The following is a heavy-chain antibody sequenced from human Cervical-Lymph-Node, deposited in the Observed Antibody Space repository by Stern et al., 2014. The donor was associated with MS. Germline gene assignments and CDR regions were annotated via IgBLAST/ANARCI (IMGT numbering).Heavy chain of an antibody. J-gene: IGHJ3*01. D-gene: IGHD6-19*01. CDR2: IYTSGST. CDR3: ASQWVADGLKY. CDR1: GASVSRGSYY. Sequence: QVQLGQSGPGLVKPSETLSLSCTVSGASVSRGSYYWTWIRQPAGTGLEWIGYIYTSGSTSYDPSLKSRVTISLDTSKNQFSLKLTSVTAADTAMYYCASQWVADGLKYWGHGAMVTVSS. V-gene: IGHV4-61*02.